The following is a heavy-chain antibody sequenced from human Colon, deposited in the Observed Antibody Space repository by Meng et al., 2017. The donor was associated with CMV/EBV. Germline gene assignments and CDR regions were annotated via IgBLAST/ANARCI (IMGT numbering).Heavy chain of an antibody. CDR3: ARDGGLGDDAFDI. CDR2: IYYSGST. V-gene: IGHV4-59*12. D-gene: IGHD3-10*01. CDR1: GGSISSYY. Sequence: SETLSLTCTVSGGSISSYYWSWIRQPPGKGLEWIGYIYYSGSTNYNPSLKSRVTISVDTSKNQFSLKLSSVTAADTAVYYCARDGGLGDDAFDIWGQGTMVTVSS. J-gene: IGHJ3*02.